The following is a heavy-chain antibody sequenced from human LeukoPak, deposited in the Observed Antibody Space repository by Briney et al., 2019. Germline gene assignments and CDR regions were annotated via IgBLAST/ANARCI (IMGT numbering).Heavy chain of an antibody. D-gene: IGHD6-13*01. J-gene: IGHJ2*01. V-gene: IGHV1-46*01. CDR2: INPSGGST. CDR3: ARAGYSSSWQYWYFDL. Sequence: ASVKVSCKASGYTFTSYYMHWVRQAPGQGLEWMGIINPSGGSTSYAQKFQGRVTMTRDMSTSTVYMELSSLRSEDTAVYYCARAGYSSSWQYWYFDLWGRGTLVTVSS. CDR1: GYTFTSYY.